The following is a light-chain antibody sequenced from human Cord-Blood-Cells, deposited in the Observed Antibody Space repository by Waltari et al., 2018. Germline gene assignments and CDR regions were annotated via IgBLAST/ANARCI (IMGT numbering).Light chain of an antibody. CDR3: SSYAGSNNYV. V-gene: IGLV2-8*01. Sequence: QSALTQPPSASGSPGQSVTISCTGTSSDVGGYNYVSWYQQHPGKAPKLLIYEVSKRPSGVPERFSGSTSGNTASLTVSGLQAEDEADYYCSSYAGSNNYVFGTGTKVTVL. CDR1: SSDVGGYNY. J-gene: IGLJ1*01. CDR2: EVS.